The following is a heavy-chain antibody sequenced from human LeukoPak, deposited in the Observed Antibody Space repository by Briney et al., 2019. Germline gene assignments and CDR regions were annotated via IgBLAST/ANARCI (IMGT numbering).Heavy chain of an antibody. CDR2: LSGRSSHI. Sequence: PGGSLRLSCSASGYSFRDYDMNWVRQAPGKGLEWISALSGRSSHIYYGESVKGRFTLSRDNAKNSLYLQMDSLGVEDTAVYYCGRAFPPLRTSSAGDLWGQGTLVIVSS. J-gene: IGHJ1*01. CDR1: GYSFRDYD. CDR3: GRAFPPLRTSSAGDL. V-gene: IGHV3-21*01. D-gene: IGHD3-16*01.